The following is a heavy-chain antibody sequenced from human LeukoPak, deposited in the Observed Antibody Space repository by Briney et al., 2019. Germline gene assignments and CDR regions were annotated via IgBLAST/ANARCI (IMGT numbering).Heavy chain of an antibody. D-gene: IGHD6-19*01. Sequence: ASVKVSCKVSGYTLTELSMHWVRQAPGKGLEWMGGFDPEDGETIYAQKFQGRVTMTEDTSTDIAYMELSSLRSEDTAVYYCARNKFDSSGWWDNYFDYWGQGTLVTVSS. CDR3: ARNKFDSSGWWDNYFDY. CDR2: FDPEDGET. CDR1: GYTLTELS. V-gene: IGHV1-24*01. J-gene: IGHJ4*02.